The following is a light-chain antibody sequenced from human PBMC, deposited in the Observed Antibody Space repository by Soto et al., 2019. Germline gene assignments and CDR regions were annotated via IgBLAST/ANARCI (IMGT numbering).Light chain of an antibody. J-gene: IGKJ5*01. V-gene: IGKV3-15*01. Sequence: EIVMTQSPATLSVSPGERATLSCRASQSVSSNLAWYQQKPGQAPRLLIYGASTRATGIPARFSGSGSGTDFTLTISSLEPEDFAVYYCQQRRSSITFGQGTRREIK. CDR3: QQRRSSIT. CDR1: QSVSSN. CDR2: GAS.